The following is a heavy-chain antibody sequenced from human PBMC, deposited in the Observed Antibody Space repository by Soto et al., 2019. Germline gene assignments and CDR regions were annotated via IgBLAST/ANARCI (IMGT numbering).Heavy chain of an antibody. J-gene: IGHJ6*01. CDR3: ARIPHSTTSYYVHSYGMDV. V-gene: IGHV5-51*01. D-gene: IGHD3-10*01. Sequence: PGESLKISCKGSGYSFPSQWIGWVRQTPGKGLEWMGSIYPADSDTRYSPSFQGQVTISADKSIGTAYLEWSNLKASDTAMYYCARIPHSTTSYYVHSYGMDVWGQGTTVTVSS. CDR2: IYPADSDT. CDR1: GYSFPSQW.